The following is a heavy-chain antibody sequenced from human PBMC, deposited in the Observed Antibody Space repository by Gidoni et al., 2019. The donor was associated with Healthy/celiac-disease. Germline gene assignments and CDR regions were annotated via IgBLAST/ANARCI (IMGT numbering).Heavy chain of an antibody. CDR1: GFTVSSNY. Sequence: EVQLVESGGGLVQPGGSLRLSCAASGFTVSSNYMSWVRQAPGKGLEWVPVIYSGGSTYYADSVKGRFTISRDNSKNTLYLQMNSLRAEDTAVYYCARDVVRYYDSSPGIFYGMDVWGQGTTVTVSS. J-gene: IGHJ6*02. CDR3: ARDVVRYYDSSPGIFYGMDV. CDR2: IYSGGST. D-gene: IGHD3-22*01. V-gene: IGHV3-66*01.